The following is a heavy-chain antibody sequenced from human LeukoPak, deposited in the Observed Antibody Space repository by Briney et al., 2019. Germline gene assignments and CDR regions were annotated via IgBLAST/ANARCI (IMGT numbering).Heavy chain of an antibody. J-gene: IGHJ5*02. CDR1: GGSISSYY. V-gene: IGHV4-4*07. CDR2: IYTSGST. D-gene: IGHD3-3*01. CDR3: ARGRTYYDFWSGYSRRTDNWFDP. Sequence: NPSETLSLTCTVSGGSISSYYWSWIRQPAGKGLEWIGRIYTSGSTNYNPSLKSRVTMSVDTSKNQFSLKLSSVTAADTAVYYCARGRTYYDFWSGYSRRTDNWFDPWGQGTLVTVSS.